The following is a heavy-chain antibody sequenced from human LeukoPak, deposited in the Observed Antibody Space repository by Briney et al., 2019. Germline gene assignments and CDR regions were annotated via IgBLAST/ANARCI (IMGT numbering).Heavy chain of an antibody. D-gene: IGHD6-13*01. Sequence: PSETLSLTCAVSGGSISSNSYYWGWIRQPPGKGLEWIGSIYYSGSTYYNPSLKSRVTISLDTSKNQFSLKLNSVTAADTAVYYCARRTGYSNRWYYTFDIWGQGTLVTVSS. J-gene: IGHJ4*02. V-gene: IGHV4-39*07. CDR2: IYYSGST. CDR1: GGSISSNSYY. CDR3: ARRTGYSNRWYYTFDI.